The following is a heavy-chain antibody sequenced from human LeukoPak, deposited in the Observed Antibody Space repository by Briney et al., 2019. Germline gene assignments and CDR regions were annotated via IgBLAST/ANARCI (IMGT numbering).Heavy chain of an antibody. CDR3: ARGGYYYDSSGYYYYYYYMDV. CDR1: GGSFSVYY. V-gene: IGHV4-34*01. D-gene: IGHD3-22*01. J-gene: IGHJ6*03. CDR2: INHSGST. Sequence: PSETLSLPCAVYGGSFSVYYWSWIRQPPGKGLEWIGEINHSGSTNYNPSLKSRVTISVDTSKNQFSLKLSSVTAADTAVYYCARGGYYYDSSGYYYYYYYMDVWGKGTTVTVSS.